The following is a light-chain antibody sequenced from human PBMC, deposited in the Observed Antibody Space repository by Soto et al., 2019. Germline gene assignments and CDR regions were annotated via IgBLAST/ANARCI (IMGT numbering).Light chain of an antibody. CDR2: GNN. J-gene: IGLJ3*02. V-gene: IGLV1-44*01. Sequence: QSVLTQPPSASGTPGQTVAISCSGSSSNIGSNTVNWYQQFPGTAPKLLIYGNNQRPSGVPDRLSGSKSDTSASLAISGLLSEDESDYYCVTWDDSLNGWVFGGGTKLTVL. CDR3: VTWDDSLNGWV. CDR1: SSNIGSNT.